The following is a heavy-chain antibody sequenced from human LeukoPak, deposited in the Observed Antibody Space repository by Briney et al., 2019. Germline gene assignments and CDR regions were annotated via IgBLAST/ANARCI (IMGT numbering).Heavy chain of an antibody. CDR2: IYSGGST. CDR1: GFTVSSNY. CDR3: ARYYYDSSGYSQDLYYFDY. J-gene: IGHJ4*02. Sequence: GGSLRLSCAASGFTVSSNYMSWVRQAPGKGLEWVSVIYSGGSTYYADSVKGRFTISRDNSKNTLYLQMNSLRAEDTAVYYCARYYYDSSGYSQDLYYFDYWGQGTLVTVSS. V-gene: IGHV3-53*01. D-gene: IGHD3-22*01.